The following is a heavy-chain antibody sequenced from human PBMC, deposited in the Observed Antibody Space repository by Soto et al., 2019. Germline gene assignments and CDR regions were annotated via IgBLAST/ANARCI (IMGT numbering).Heavy chain of an antibody. V-gene: IGHV1-3*04. CDR2: INTDNGNT. Sequence: QVQLVQSGAEVKQPGASVKVSCKASGYTFTHYDMHWVREAPGQGLEWLGWINTDNGNTALSQKFQGRVSITMDTSARTAYVALSSLISEDTAVYYCVSQGDSRILRGTFEMVVRGTLVTVAS. J-gene: IGHJ3*02. CDR1: GYTFTHYD. CDR3: VSQGDSRILRGTFEM. D-gene: IGHD2-8*01.